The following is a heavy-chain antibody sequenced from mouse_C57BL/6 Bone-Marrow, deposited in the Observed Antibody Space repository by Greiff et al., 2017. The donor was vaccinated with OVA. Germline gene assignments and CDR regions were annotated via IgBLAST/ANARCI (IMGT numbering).Heavy chain of an antibody. CDR2: INSDGGST. V-gene: IGHV5-2*01. J-gene: IGHJ3*01. D-gene: IGHD2-5*01. CDR1: EYEFPSHD. Sequence: EVQGVESGGGLVRPGESLKLSCESYEYEFPSHDMYWVRKTPEKRLELVAAINSDGGSTYYPDTMERRFIISRDNTKKTLYLQMSSLMSEDTALYYCAIPTYYSNYDGLAYWGQGTLVTVSA. CDR3: AIPTYYSNYDGLAY.